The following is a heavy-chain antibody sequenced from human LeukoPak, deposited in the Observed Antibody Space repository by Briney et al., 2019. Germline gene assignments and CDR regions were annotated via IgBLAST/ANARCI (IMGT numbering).Heavy chain of an antibody. CDR2: IKQDGSEE. CDR1: VFNFATWW. Sequence: GGSLGLSCAASVFNFATWWKNWARQAPGKGLEEVANIKQDGSEEDYVDSVKGRFTISRDNARNSLYLQMNRLRAEDTAVYYCARDAPLREVLPEDRAYYYSYYGMDVWGQGTTVTVSS. D-gene: IGHD1-26*01. J-gene: IGHJ6*02. CDR3: ARDAPLREVLPEDRAYYYSYYGMDV. V-gene: IGHV3-7*01.